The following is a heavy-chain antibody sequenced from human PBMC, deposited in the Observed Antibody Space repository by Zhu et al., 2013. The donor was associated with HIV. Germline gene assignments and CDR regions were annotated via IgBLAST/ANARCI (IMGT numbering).Heavy chain of an antibody. CDR2: MNPNSGNT. CDR3: AREGHHDSSGPHRGCDY. Sequence: QVQLVQSGAEVKKPGASVKVSCKASGYTFTSYDINWVRQTTGQGLEWMGWMNPNSGNTGYAQKFQGRVTMTRDTSISTVYIEVSRLRSDDTAVYYCAREGHHDSSGPHRGCDYWGQGTLVTVSS. V-gene: IGHV1-8*02. D-gene: IGHD3-22*01. J-gene: IGHJ4*02. CDR1: GYTFTSYD.